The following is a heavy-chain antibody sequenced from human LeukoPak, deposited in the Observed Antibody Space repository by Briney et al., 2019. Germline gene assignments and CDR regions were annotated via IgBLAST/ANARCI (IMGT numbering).Heavy chain of an antibody. CDR1: GGSISSGGYY. J-gene: IGHJ6*03. CDR2: IYYSGST. D-gene: IGHD5-24*01. CDR3: AREMATRTDYYYMDV. V-gene: IGHV4-31*11. Sequence: TLSLTCAVSGGSISSGGYYWSWIRQHPGKGLEWIGYIYYSGSTYYNPSLKSRVTISVDTSKNQFSLKLSSVTAADTAVYYCAREMATRTDYYYMDVWGKGTTVTVSS.